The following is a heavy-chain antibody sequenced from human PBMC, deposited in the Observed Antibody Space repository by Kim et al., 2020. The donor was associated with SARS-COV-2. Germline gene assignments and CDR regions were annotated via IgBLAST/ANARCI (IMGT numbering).Heavy chain of an antibody. Sequence: AESVKGRIPITPDTSTNQFSLQLNSVPPEDTAVYYCAREGRIAVAGPFDYWGQGTLVTVSS. V-gene: IGHV6-1*01. J-gene: IGHJ4*02. CDR3: AREGRIAVAGPFDY. D-gene: IGHD6-19*01.